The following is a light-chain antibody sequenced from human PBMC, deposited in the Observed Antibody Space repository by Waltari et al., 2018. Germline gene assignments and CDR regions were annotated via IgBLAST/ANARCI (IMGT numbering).Light chain of an antibody. J-gene: IGKJ1*01. Sequence: DIQMTQSPSCLSASVGDRVNITCRASQSISSYLNWYQQKPGKAPKLLIYAASSLQSGVPSRFSGSGSGTDFTLTISSLQPEDFATYYCQQSYSTPWTFGQGTKVEIK. CDR2: AAS. V-gene: IGKV1-39*01. CDR3: QQSYSTPWT. CDR1: QSISSY.